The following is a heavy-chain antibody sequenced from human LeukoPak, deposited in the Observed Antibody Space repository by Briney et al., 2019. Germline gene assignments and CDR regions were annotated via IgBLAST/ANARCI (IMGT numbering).Heavy chain of an antibody. D-gene: IGHD3-22*01. CDR2: IWYDGSNK. CDR1: GFTLSSYG. Sequence: GGSLRLSCAASGFTLSSYGMHWARQAPGKGLEGVAVIWYDGSNKYYADSVKGRFTISRDNSKNTLYLQMNSLRAEDTAVYYCARDHGDDSSGYYFAWGQGTLVTVSS. CDR3: ARDHGDDSSGYYFA. V-gene: IGHV3-33*01. J-gene: IGHJ5*02.